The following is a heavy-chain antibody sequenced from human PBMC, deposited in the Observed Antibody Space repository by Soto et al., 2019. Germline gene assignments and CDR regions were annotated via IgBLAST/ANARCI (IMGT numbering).Heavy chain of an antibody. V-gene: IGHV3-23*01. CDR1: GFTFSTYA. Sequence: PGGSLRLSCAASGFTFSTYAMSWVRQGPGKGLEWVSVISGSNDRTFYADSVKGRFTISRDNPKNTLYLQMNSLRAEDTAIYYCAKGAISSPCSCCDYWGQGTLVTVSS. J-gene: IGHJ4*02. CDR2: ISGSNDRT. D-gene: IGHD2-15*01. CDR3: AKGAISSPCSCCDY.